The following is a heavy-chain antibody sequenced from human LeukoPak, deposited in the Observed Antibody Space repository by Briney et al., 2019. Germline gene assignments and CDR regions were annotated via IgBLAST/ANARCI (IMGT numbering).Heavy chain of an antibody. V-gene: IGHV5-51*01. CDR1: GYSFTSYW. D-gene: IGHD3-10*01. CDR2: IYPGDSDT. CDR3: ARVLLWFGGPKGFDF. J-gene: IGHJ4*02. Sequence: GESLKISCKGSGYSFTSYWIGWVRQMPGKGLEWMGIIYPGDSDTRYSPSFQGQVTISADKSISTAYLQWSSLKASDTATYYCARVLLWFGGPKGFDFWGQGTLVTVSS.